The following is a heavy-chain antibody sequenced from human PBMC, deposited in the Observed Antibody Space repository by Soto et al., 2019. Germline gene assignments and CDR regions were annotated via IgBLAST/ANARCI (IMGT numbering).Heavy chain of an antibody. V-gene: IGHV4-39*01. D-gene: IGHD3-3*01. CDR1: RGSISSSSYF. Sequence: TLSLTCTVSRGSISSSSYFWGGFRQPPGKGLEGIGSIFYSGIPYKNPSLKGQVTIFVDKSKNQYPLKLQSVTAADTPVYYCATHAKIFGVVTHFDFWRQGNPVTVSS. J-gene: IGHJ4*02. CDR2: IFYSGIP. CDR3: ATHAKIFGVVTHFDF.